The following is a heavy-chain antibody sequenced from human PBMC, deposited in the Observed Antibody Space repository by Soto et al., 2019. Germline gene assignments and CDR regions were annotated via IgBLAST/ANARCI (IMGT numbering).Heavy chain of an antibody. CDR2: ISGSGGST. CDR1: GFTFSSYA. J-gene: IGHJ4*02. V-gene: IGHV3-23*01. Sequence: EVQLLESGGGLVQPGGSLRLSCAASGFTFSSYAMSWVRQAPGKGLEWVSAISGSGGSTYYSDSVKGRFTISRDNSKNTLYLQMNSLRAEDTAVYYCAKISNSSGWYWWNLYYFDYWGQGTLVTVSS. CDR3: AKISNSSGWYWWNLYYFDY. D-gene: IGHD6-19*01.